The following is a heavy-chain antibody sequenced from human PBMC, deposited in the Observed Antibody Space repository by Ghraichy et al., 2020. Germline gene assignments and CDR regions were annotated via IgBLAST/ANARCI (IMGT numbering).Heavy chain of an antibody. Sequence: SETLSLTCAVYGGSFSGYYCSWIRQPPGKGLEWIGEIHHSGTTNYNPSLKSRVTISVDTSTNQFSLKLSSVTAADTAVYYCARGRGGDYVRSLHYWGQGTLVTVSS. CDR1: GGSFSGYY. J-gene: IGHJ4*02. V-gene: IGHV4-34*01. D-gene: IGHD4-17*01. CDR3: ARGRGGDYVRSLHY. CDR2: IHHSGTT.